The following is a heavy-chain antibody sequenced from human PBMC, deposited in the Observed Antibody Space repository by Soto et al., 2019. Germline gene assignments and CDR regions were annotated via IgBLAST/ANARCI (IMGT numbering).Heavy chain of an antibody. V-gene: IGHV3-9*01. CDR2: INWRSDDR. J-gene: IGHJ4*02. CDR3: AKDSEQWPVTGVEVS. CDR1: GFTFDDFA. D-gene: IGHD6-19*01. Sequence: EVQLVESGGGLVQPGRSLRLSCAASGFTFDDFAMHWVRQAPGKGLEWVAGINWRSDDRGYADSVKGRFTIFRDNAKNTLYLQMNSLRIEDTALYYCAKDSEQWPVTGVEVSWGQGTLVTVSS.